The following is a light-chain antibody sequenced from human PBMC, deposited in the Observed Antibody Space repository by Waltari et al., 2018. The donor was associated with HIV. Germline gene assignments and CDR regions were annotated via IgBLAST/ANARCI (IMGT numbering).Light chain of an antibody. CDR2: YVS. CDR1: SSDVGGYNY. V-gene: IGLV2-14*01. CDR3: SSYTSSSTGVV. J-gene: IGLJ2*01. Sequence: QSALTQPASVSGSPGQSLTISCPGTSSDVGGYNYVSWYQQHPGKAPKLMMYYVSNRPSGVSNRFSGSKSGNTASLTISGLQAEDEADYYCSSYTSSSTGVVFGGGTKLTVL.